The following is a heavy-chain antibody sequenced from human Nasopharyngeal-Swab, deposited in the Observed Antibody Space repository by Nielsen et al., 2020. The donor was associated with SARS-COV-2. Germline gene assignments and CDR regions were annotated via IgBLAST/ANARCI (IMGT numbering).Heavy chain of an antibody. V-gene: IGHV3-7*03. Sequence: GESLKISCAASGFTFSSYWMSWVRQAPGKGLEWVANIKQDGSEKYYVDSVKGRFTISRDNAKNSLYLQMNRLRVEDTAVYYCAKEGYGAKRFMDVWGKGTAVTVSS. CDR1: GFTFSSYW. CDR3: AKEGYGAKRFMDV. CDR2: IKQDGSEK. D-gene: IGHD4-17*01. J-gene: IGHJ6*03.